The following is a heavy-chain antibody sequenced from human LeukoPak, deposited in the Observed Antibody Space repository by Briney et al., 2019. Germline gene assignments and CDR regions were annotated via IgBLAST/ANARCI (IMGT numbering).Heavy chain of an antibody. V-gene: IGHV4-39*01. CDR2: IYYSGIT. Sequence: PSETLSLTCTVSGGSISSNTYYWGWIRQPPGKGLEWIGTIYYSGITYYNPSLKSRVIISVDTSKNLFSLKLSSVTAADTAVYYCARSGTRFYYYMDGWGKGTTVTVSS. CDR3: ARSGTRFYYYMDG. CDR1: GGSISSNTYY. J-gene: IGHJ6*03. D-gene: IGHD2-15*01.